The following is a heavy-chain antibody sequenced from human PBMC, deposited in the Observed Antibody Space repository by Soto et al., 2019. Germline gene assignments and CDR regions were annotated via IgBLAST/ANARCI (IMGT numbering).Heavy chain of an antibody. CDR2: INQDGSAK. CDR3: GRGFGGTH. J-gene: IGHJ4*02. Sequence: EVQLVESGGGLVQPGGSLRLSCAASGFTFNNYYMVWVRQAPGRGLEWVANINQDGSAKYYVDSVKGRFTISRDNAKSSLYLQINSLRAEDTATYYCGRGFGGTHWGQGSLVTVCS. CDR1: GFTFNNYY. D-gene: IGHD2-15*01. V-gene: IGHV3-7*05.